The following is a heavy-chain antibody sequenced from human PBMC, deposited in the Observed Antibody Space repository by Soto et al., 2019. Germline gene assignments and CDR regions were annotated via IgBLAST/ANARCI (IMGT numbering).Heavy chain of an antibody. CDR1: GASISTYY. CDR2: IHDCGST. Sequence: QVQLQESGPGLVKPSETLSLTCTVSGASISTYYWSWVRQPPGKGLEWIGYIHDCGSTYYNPSLKSRVTMSLETSSNQFFLQLNSVTAADTAVYYWARESAGSGKNNWFDPWGQGMLVTVSS. J-gene: IGHJ5*02. D-gene: IGHD3-10*01. CDR3: ARESAGSGKNNWFDP. V-gene: IGHV4-59*01.